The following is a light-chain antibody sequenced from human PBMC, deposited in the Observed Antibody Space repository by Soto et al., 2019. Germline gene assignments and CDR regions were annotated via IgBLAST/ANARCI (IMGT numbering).Light chain of an antibody. V-gene: IGLV2-14*01. Sequence: QSALTQPASVSGSPGQSITISCTGTSSDVGAYDYVSWYQQHPGKAPKVMIYEVFNRPSGGSNRFSGSKSGNTASLTISGLQTEDEADYYCTSYTATNTLVFGTGTKLTVL. CDR2: EVF. CDR3: TSYTATNTLV. J-gene: IGLJ1*01. CDR1: SSDVGAYDY.